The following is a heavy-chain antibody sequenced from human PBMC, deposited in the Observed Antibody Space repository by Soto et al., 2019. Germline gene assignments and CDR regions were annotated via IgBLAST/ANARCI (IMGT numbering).Heavy chain of an antibody. CDR2: ISTYNGDT. Sequence: ASVKVSCKASGYSFSSYGIGWVREAPGQGLEWMGWISTYNGDTDYPQKVQGRVTMTTDTSTSTAYLELRSLSSDDTAVYYCARDRGYYESTGYLRRALDVRGQRTMVTVSS. J-gene: IGHJ3*01. V-gene: IGHV1-18*01. CDR3: ARDRGYYESTGYLRRALDV. D-gene: IGHD3-22*01. CDR1: GYSFSSYG.